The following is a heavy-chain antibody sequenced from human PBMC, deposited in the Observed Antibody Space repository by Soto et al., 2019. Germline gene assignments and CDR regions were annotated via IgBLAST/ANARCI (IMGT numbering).Heavy chain of an antibody. D-gene: IGHD6-19*01. V-gene: IGHV1-69*01. CDR3: ALSSAKSSPFFDY. J-gene: IGHJ4*02. Sequence: QVQLVQSGAEVKKPASPVKVSCKAAGGTFSSYAISWVRQAPGQGLEWMGAIIPMIATANYALKFQCRVTITSDESTSTAYMELISLRSEDTAVYYCALSSAKSSPFFDYWGQGTLVTVSA. CDR2: IIPMIATA. CDR1: GGTFSSYA.